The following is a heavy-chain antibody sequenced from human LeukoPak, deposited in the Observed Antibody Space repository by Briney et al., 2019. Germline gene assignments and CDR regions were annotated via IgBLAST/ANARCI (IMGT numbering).Heavy chain of an antibody. CDR1: GFTFDDYA. CDR2: ISGDGGST. J-gene: IGHJ4*02. V-gene: IGHV3-43*02. CDR3: AKEQERFLEWLSFDY. D-gene: IGHD3-3*01. Sequence: GGSLRLSCAASGFTFDDYAMHWVRHAPGKGLEWVSLISGDGGSTYYADSVKGRFTISRDNSKNSLYLQMNSLRTEDTALYYCAKEQERFLEWLSFDYWGQGTLVTVSS.